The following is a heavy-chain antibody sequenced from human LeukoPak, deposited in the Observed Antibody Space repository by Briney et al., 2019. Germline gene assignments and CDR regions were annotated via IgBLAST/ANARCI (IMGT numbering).Heavy chain of an antibody. V-gene: IGHV1-46*01. D-gene: IGHD2-2*01. CDR3: ARSLDPVLLIPDIVVVPVPLY. Sequence: ASVKVSCKASGYTFTSYYMHWVRQAPGQGLEWMGIINPSGGSTSYAQKFQGRVTMTRDTSTSTVYMELSSLRSEDTAVYHCARSLDPVLLIPDIVVVPVPLYWGQGTLVTVSS. CDR1: GYTFTSYY. J-gene: IGHJ4*02. CDR2: INPSGGST.